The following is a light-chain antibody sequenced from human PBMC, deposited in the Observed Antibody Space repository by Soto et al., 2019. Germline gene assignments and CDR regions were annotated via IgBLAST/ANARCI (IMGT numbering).Light chain of an antibody. Sequence: QLVLTQSPSASASLGASVKLTGTLSSGHSSYGIAWHQQQPEKGPRYLMKVDSDGSHSKGDGIPDRFSGSSSGAERYLTTSSLQSEDEADYYCQTWGTGVHVVFGGGTQLTVL. CDR1: SGHSSYG. CDR3: QTWGTGVHVV. CDR2: VDSDGSH. V-gene: IGLV4-69*02. J-gene: IGLJ2*01.